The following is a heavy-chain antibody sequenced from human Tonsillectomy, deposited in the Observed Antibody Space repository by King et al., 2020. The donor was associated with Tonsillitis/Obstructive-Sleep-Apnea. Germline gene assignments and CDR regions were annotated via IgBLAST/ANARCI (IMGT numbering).Heavy chain of an antibody. J-gene: IGHJ3*02. CDR2: IYYSGST. CDR3: ARTTIAIDAFDI. V-gene: IGHV4-39*01. D-gene: IGHD5-24*01. Sequence: QLQESGPGLVKPSETLSLTCTVSGGSISSSSYYWGWIRQPPGKGLEWIGSIYYSGSTYYNPSLKSRVTISVDTSKNQFSLKLSSVTAADTAVYYCARTTIAIDAFDIWGQGTMVTVSS. CDR1: GGSISSSSYY.